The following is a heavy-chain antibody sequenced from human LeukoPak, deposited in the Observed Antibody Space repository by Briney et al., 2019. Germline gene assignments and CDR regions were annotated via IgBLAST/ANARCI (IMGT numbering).Heavy chain of an antibody. D-gene: IGHD1-1*01. CDR3: AKRAWKGGAFDI. V-gene: IGHV3-11*01. Sequence: GGSLRLSCAASGFTFSDYYMSWIRQAPGKGLEWVSYISSSGSTIYYADAVKGRFTISRDNAKNSLYLQMNSLRAEDTAVYYCAKRAWKGGAFDIWGQGTMVTVSS. CDR1: GFTFSDYY. CDR2: ISSSGSTI. J-gene: IGHJ3*02.